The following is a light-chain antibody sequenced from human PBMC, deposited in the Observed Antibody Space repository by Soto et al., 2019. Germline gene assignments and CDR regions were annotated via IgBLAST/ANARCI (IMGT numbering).Light chain of an antibody. Sequence: EIVLTQSPSNLSLFPGDRVTLSCRASQSVSSNLAWYQQKPRQAPRLLIDGASTRATGIPAWFSGSGSGTEFTLTSSSLPADVLVVYCCQQSNRWSGTFGQGTKADIK. CDR2: GAS. V-gene: IGKV3D-15*01. J-gene: IGKJ1*01. CDR1: QSVSSN. CDR3: QQSNRWSGT.